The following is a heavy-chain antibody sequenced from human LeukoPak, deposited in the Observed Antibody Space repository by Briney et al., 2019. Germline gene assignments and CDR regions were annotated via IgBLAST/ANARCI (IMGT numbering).Heavy chain of an antibody. CDR3: AKDVVSGSSGWFDY. D-gene: IGHD6-19*01. V-gene: IGHV3-23*01. CDR1: GFAFSSYA. Sequence: GGSLRLSCAASGFAFSSYAMSWVRQAPGKGLEWVSAISGSGGSTYYADSVKGRFTISRDNSKNTLYLQMNSLRAEDTAVYYCAKDVVSGSSGWFDYWGQGTLVTVSS. J-gene: IGHJ4*02. CDR2: ISGSGGST.